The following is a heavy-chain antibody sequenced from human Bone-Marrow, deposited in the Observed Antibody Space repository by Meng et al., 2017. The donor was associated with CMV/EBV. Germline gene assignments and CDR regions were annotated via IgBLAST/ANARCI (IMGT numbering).Heavy chain of an antibody. J-gene: IGHJ6*02. V-gene: IGHV4-34*01. D-gene: IGHD6-13*01. CDR1: GGSSSGYY. Sequence: SETLSLTCAVYGGSSSGYYWSWIRQPPGKGLEWIGEINHSGSTNYNPSLKSRVTISVDTSKNQFSLKLSSVTAADTAVYYCARVTVAAAFYYYYGMDVWGQGTTVTVSS. CDR2: INHSGST. CDR3: ARVTVAAAFYYYYGMDV.